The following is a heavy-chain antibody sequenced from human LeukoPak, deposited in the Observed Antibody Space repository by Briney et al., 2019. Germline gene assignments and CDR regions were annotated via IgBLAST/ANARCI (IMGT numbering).Heavy chain of an antibody. CDR1: GYTFTSYG. Sequence: GASVKVSCKASGYTFTSYGISWVRQAPGQGFEWMGWISAYNGNTNYAQKLQGRVTMTTDTSTSTAYMELRSLRSDDTAVYYCARTAGYCSSTSCPAPLAFDIWGQGTMVTVSS. D-gene: IGHD2-2*01. V-gene: IGHV1-18*01. CDR3: ARTAGYCSSTSCPAPLAFDI. J-gene: IGHJ3*02. CDR2: ISAYNGNT.